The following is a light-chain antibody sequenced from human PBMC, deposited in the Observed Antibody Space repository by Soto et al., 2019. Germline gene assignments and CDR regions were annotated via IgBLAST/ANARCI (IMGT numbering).Light chain of an antibody. CDR2: GVS. CDR1: QGIRND. J-gene: IGKJ1*01. CDR3: LQSSRYPWT. Sequence: IQMTQSPSSLSASVGDRVAITCLASQGIRNDLAWVQQKPGKVPKRLIYGVSSLQTGVPSRFSGSGSGTEFTLTISSLQPEDIATYYCLQSSRYPWTFGQGTKVDIK. V-gene: IGKV1-17*01.